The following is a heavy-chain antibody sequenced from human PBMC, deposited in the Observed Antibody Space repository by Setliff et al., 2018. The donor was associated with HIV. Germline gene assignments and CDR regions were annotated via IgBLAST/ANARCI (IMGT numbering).Heavy chain of an antibody. CDR2: IYYSGNT. J-gene: IGHJ4*02. Sequence: SETLSLTCTVSSGSISSHYWSWIRQPPGKGLEWIGYIYYSGNTNYNPSLKSRVTMSVDTSTSRLSLKVHSVTAADTAMYYCARGSHGTSWTDYWGQGTLVTVSS. D-gene: IGHD6-13*01. CDR3: ARGSHGTSWTDY. V-gene: IGHV4-59*11. CDR1: SGSISSHY.